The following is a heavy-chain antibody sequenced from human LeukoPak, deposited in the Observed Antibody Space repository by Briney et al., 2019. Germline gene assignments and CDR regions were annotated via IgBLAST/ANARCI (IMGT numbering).Heavy chain of an antibody. D-gene: IGHD3-9*01. CDR2: VTHDGSKK. V-gene: IGHV3-30*03. CDR3: ARGLDHDILTF. Sequence: GRSLRLSCAASGFTFCSFGMHWARQAPGKEPEWVAVVTHDGSKKYYADSVKGRFTISRDNSKNTLYLQMDSLRIEDTGVYYCARGLDHDILTFWGQGTLVTVSS. CDR1: GFTFCSFG. J-gene: IGHJ4*02.